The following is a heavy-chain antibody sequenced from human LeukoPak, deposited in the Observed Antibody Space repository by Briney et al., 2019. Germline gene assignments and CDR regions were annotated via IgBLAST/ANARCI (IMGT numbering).Heavy chain of an antibody. J-gene: IGHJ5*02. V-gene: IGHV4-34*01. CDR1: GGSFSGYY. D-gene: IGHD3-10*01. Sequence: PSETLSLTCAVYGGSFSGYYWSWIRQPPGKGLEWIGEINHSGSTNYNPSLKSRVTISVDTSKNQFSLKLSSVTAADTAVYYCARRGGYYYGSGSYRNWFDPWGQGTLVTVSS. CDR2: INHSGST. CDR3: ARRGGYYYGSGSYRNWFDP.